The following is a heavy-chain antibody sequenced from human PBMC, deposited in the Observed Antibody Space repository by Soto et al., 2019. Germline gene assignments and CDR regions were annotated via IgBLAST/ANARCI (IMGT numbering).Heavy chain of an antibody. Sequence: PSETLSLTCAVYGGSFSGYYWSWIRQPPGKGLEWIGEINHSGSTNYNPSLKSRVTISVDTSRNQFSLKLSSVTAADTAVYYCAICLDYYGSGSRQTPLFDYWGQGTLVTVSS. CDR3: AICLDYYGSGSRQTPLFDY. CDR2: INHSGST. CDR1: GGSFSGYY. V-gene: IGHV4-34*01. D-gene: IGHD3-10*01. J-gene: IGHJ4*02.